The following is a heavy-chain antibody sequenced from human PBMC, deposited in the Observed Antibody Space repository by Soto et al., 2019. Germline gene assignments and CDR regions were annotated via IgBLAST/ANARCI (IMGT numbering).Heavy chain of an antibody. CDR3: ARQRPELRAFDI. Sequence: SETLSLTCAVYGGSFSGHYWSWIRQPPGKGLEWIGEINHSGSTNYNPSLKSRVTISVDTSKNQFSLKLSSVTAADTAVYYCARQRPELRAFDIWGQGTMVTVSS. D-gene: IGHD1-7*01. CDR1: GGSFSGHY. J-gene: IGHJ3*02. V-gene: IGHV4-34*01. CDR2: INHSGST.